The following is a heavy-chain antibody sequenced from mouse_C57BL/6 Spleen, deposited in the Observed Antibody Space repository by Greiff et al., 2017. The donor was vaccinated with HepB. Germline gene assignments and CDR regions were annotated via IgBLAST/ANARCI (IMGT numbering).Heavy chain of an antibody. CDR2: IHPNSGST. V-gene: IGHV1-64*01. CDR3: AILYGNRGYFDY. D-gene: IGHD1-1*01. CDR1: GYTFTSYW. J-gene: IGHJ2*01. Sequence: VQLQQPGAELVKPGASVKLSCKASGYTFTSYWMHWVKQRPGQGLEWIGMIHPNSGSTNYNEKFKSKATLTVDKSSSTAYMQLSSLTSEDSAVYYCAILYGNRGYFDYWGQGTTLTVSS.